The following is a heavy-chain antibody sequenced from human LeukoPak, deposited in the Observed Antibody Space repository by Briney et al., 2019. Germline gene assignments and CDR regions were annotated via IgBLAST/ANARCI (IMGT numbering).Heavy chain of an antibody. CDR3: ARLSLRFLEWLTRSDAFDI. J-gene: IGHJ3*02. Sequence: GGSLRLSCAASGFTFSSYWMHWVRQAPGKGLVWVSRINTDGSSTSYADSVKGRFTISRDNAKNTLYLQMNSLRAEDTAVYYCARLSLRFLEWLTRSDAFDIWGQGTMVTVSS. CDR1: GFTFSSYW. D-gene: IGHD3-3*01. CDR2: INTDGSST. V-gene: IGHV3-74*01.